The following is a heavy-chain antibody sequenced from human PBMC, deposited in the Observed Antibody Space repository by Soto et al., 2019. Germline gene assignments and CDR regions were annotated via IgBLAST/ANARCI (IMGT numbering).Heavy chain of an antibody. CDR2: IYYSGST. D-gene: IGHD6-19*01. Sequence: NPSETLSLTCTVSGGSISSYYWSWIRQPPGKGLEWIGYIYYSGSTNYNPSLKSRVTISVDTSKNQFSLKLSSVTAADTAVYFCSRGHPQQGYSSGWYRGAFDIWGQGTMVTVSS. CDR1: GGSISSYY. CDR3: SRGHPQQGYSSGWYRGAFDI. V-gene: IGHV4-59*12. J-gene: IGHJ3*02.